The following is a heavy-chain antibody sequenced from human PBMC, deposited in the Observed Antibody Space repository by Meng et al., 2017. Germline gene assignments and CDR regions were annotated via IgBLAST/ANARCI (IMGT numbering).Heavy chain of an antibody. Sequence: GESLKISCKGSGYSFTSYWIGWVRQMPGKGLEWMGIIYPGDSDTRYSPSFQGQVTISADKSISTAYLQWSSLKASDTAMYYCARHINYCSSTSCYADEYYYYYGMDVWGQGTTVTVSS. J-gene: IGHJ6*02. CDR2: IYPGDSDT. D-gene: IGHD2-2*01. CDR1: GYSFTSYW. CDR3: ARHINYCSSTSCYADEYYYYYGMDV. V-gene: IGHV5-51*01.